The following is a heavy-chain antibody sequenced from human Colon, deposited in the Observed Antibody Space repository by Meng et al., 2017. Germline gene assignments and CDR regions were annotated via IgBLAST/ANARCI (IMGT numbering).Heavy chain of an antibody. CDR2: IYHSGNT. CDR3: ASRGFSYGYVSF. V-gene: IGHV4-4*02. CDR1: GGSLSNSNW. D-gene: IGHD5-18*01. J-gene: IGHJ4*02. Sequence: QVALQESGPGLVKPSGTLSLTCAVSGGSLSNSNWWSWVRQSTGKGLEWIGEIYHSGNTNYNPSLKSRVTISVDKSKNQFSLKVSSVTAADTAVYYCASRGFSYGYVSFWGQGTLVTVSS.